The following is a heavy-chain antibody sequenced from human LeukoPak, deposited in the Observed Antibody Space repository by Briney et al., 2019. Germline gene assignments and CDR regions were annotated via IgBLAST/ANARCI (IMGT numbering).Heavy chain of an antibody. Sequence: GGSLRLSCAASGFTSSSYEMNWVRQAPGKGLEWVSYISSSGSTIYYADSVKGRFTISRDNAKNSLYLQMNSLRAEDTAVYYCARDSGGDYYSVIWGQGTMVTVSS. CDR3: ARDSGGDYYSVI. CDR2: ISSSGSTI. J-gene: IGHJ3*02. V-gene: IGHV3-48*03. CDR1: GFTSSSYE. D-gene: IGHD4-17*01.